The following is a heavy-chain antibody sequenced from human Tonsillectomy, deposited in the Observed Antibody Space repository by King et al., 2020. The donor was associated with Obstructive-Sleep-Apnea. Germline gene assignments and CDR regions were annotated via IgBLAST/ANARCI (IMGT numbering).Heavy chain of an antibody. Sequence: VQLVESGAEVKMPGESLKISCKGSGYSFTTYWIGWVRQMPGKGLEWMGIIYPGGDSDTRYSPSFQGQVTNSADKSVNTAYLQWSSLKASDTAMYYCARLSVTIDYWGQGTLVTVSS. V-gene: IGHV5-51*01. CDR1: GYSFTTYW. J-gene: IGHJ4*02. CDR3: ARLSVTIDY. CDR2: IYPGGDSDT. D-gene: IGHD4-17*01.